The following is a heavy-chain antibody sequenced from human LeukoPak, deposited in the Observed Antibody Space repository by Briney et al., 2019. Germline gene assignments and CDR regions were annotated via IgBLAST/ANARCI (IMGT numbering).Heavy chain of an antibody. CDR2: IYYSGST. J-gene: IGHJ4*02. CDR3: AREGDSGYGSPPFDY. D-gene: IGHD3-10*01. Sequence: SETLSLTCTASGGSISSSSYYWGWIRQPPGKGLEWIGSIYYSGSTYYNPSLKSRVTISVDTSKNQFSLKLSSVTAADTAVYYCAREGDSGYGSPPFDYWGQGTLVTVSS. CDR1: GGSISSSSYY. V-gene: IGHV4-39*01.